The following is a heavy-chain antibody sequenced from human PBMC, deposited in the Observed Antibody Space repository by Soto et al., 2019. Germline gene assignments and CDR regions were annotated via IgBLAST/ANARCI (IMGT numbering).Heavy chain of an antibody. CDR1: GFTFSSYA. D-gene: IGHD6-13*01. CDR3: AKEHHYSSSWSEFDY. Sequence: EVQLLESGGGLVQPGGSLRLSCAASGFTFSSYAMSWVRQAPGKGLEWVSAISGSGVSTYYADSVKGRFTISRDNSKNTLYLRMNSPRAEDTAVYYCAKEHHYSSSWSEFDYWGQGTLVTVSS. CDR2: ISGSGVST. J-gene: IGHJ4*02. V-gene: IGHV3-23*01.